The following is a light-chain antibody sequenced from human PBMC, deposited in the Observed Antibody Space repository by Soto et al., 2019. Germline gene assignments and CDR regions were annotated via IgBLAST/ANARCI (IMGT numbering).Light chain of an antibody. CDR1: QCVLYSANNKNC. J-gene: IGKJ1*01. CDR3: QQYYSTPQT. Sequence: IVLTEPLASLAVCLCGRPTLHCKSSQCVLYSANNKNCLAWYQQKPGQPPKLLIYWASTRKSGVPDRFSGSGSGTEFTLTISSLQAEDVAVYYCQQYYSTPQTFGQGTKVDI. V-gene: IGKV4-1*01. CDR2: WAS.